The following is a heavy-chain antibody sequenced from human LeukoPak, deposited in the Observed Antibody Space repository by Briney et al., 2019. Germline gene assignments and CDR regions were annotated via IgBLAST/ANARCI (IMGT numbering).Heavy chain of an antibody. V-gene: IGHV3-21*01. D-gene: IGHD2-21*02. J-gene: IGHJ3*02. Sequence: GGSLRLSCAASGFIFTNYGMHWVRQAPGKGLEWVTAISSSSSYIYYADSVKGRFTISRDNAKNSLYLQMNSLRAEDTAVYYCARLCGGDCYYAFDIWGQGTMATVSS. CDR2: ISSSSSYI. CDR3: ARLCGGDCYYAFDI. CDR1: GFIFTNYG.